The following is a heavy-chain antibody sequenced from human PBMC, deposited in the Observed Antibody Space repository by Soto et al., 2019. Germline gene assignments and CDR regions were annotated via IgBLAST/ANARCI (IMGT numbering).Heavy chain of an antibody. V-gene: IGHV4-59*01. Sequence: SETLSLTCTVSGGSISSYYWSWIRQPPGKGLEWIGYIYYSGSTNYNPSLKSRVTISVDTSKNQFSLKLSSVTAADTAVYYCARRLAPLPNRSVDDAFDIWGQGTMVTVSS. CDR3: ARRLAPLPNRSVDDAFDI. CDR2: IYYSGST. CDR1: GGSISSYY. D-gene: IGHD6-19*01. J-gene: IGHJ3*02.